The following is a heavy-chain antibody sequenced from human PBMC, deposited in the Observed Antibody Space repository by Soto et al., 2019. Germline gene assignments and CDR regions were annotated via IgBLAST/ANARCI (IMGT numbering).Heavy chain of an antibody. D-gene: IGHD2-15*01. Sequence: SGPTLVNPTQTLTLTCTFSGFSLSTSGVGVGWIRQPPGKALEWLALIYWDDDKRYSPSLKSRLTVTKDTSTNQVILIMNIIGPVYAATDYCSRTPISGSCYFDYWGQGTLVTVSS. CDR3: SRTPISGSCYFDY. V-gene: IGHV2-5*02. CDR1: GFSLSTSGVG. J-gene: IGHJ4*02. CDR2: IYWDDDK.